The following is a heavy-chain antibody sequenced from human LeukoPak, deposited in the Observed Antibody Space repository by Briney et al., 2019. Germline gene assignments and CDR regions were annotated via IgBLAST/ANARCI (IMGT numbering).Heavy chain of an antibody. CDR3: ARGGGTHCSSTSCSIDY. CDR1: EFTFSSHD. J-gene: IGHJ4*02. CDR2: IVHIGTGT. V-gene: IGHV3-23*01. D-gene: IGHD2-2*01. Sequence: GGSLRLSCAASEFTFSSHDMRWVRQAPGKGLEWISSIVHIGTGTYYADSVKGRFTISRDNSKNTLFLQMNSLSAEDTAVYYCARGGGTHCSSTSCSIDYWGQGTLVIVSS.